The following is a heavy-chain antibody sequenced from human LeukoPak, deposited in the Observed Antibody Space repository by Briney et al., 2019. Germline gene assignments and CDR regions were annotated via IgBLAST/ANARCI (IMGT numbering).Heavy chain of an antibody. CDR1: GYTFTSYD. CDR3: ARGRSGSYYAPADY. V-gene: IGHV1-8*03. CDR2: MNPNSGNT. D-gene: IGHD1-26*01. Sequence: ASVKVSCKASGYTFTSYDINWVRQATGQGLEWMGWMNPNSGNTGYAQKFQGRVTITRNTSISTAYMELSSLRSEDTAVYYCARGRSGSYYAPADYWGQGTLVTVSS. J-gene: IGHJ4*02.